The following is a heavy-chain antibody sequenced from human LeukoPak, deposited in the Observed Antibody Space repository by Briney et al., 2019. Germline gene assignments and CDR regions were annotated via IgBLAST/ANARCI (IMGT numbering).Heavy chain of an antibody. D-gene: IGHD6-19*01. CDR1: GFTFSGSA. J-gene: IGHJ4*02. CDR3: TSIEEKCSSGWYRGY. Sequence: PGGSLRLSCAASGFTFSGSAMHWVRQASGKGLEWVGRIRSKANSCATAYAASGKRRFTISRDGSKNTAYLQMNSLKTEDTAVYYCTSIEEKCSSGWYRGYWGQGTLVTVSS. V-gene: IGHV3-73*01. CDR2: IRSKANSCAT.